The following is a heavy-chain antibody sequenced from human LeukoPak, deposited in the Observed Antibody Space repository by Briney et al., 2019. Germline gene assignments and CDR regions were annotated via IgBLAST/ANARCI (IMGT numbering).Heavy chain of an antibody. Sequence: GGSLGLSCAASGFTFSSYWMHWVRQAPGKGLVWVSRINSDGSSTRYADSVKGRFTISRDNAKNTLYLQMNRLRAEDTAVYYCAREDNYDILTGYSKSIDYWGQGTLVTVSS. J-gene: IGHJ4*02. CDR2: INSDGSST. V-gene: IGHV3-74*01. D-gene: IGHD3-9*01. CDR3: AREDNYDILTGYSKSIDY. CDR1: GFTFSSYW.